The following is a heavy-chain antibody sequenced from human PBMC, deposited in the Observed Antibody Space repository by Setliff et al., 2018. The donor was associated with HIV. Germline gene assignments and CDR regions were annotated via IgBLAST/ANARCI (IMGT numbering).Heavy chain of an antibody. Sequence: SETLSLTCTVSGGSISSGGYYWSWIRQHPEKGLEWIGYIYYSGSAYYNPPLKSRVTIALDTSKNQFSLKLTSMTAADTAVYYCAREWRGRYYYYMDVWGKGTTVTVSS. CDR2: IYYSGSA. J-gene: IGHJ6*03. V-gene: IGHV4-31*03. CDR3: AREWRGRYYYYMDV. CDR1: GGSISSGGYY. D-gene: IGHD3-10*01.